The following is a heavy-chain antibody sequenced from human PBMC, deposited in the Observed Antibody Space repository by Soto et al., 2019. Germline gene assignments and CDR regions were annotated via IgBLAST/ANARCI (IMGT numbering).Heavy chain of an antibody. V-gene: IGHV3-7*05. CDR2: INEDGSRM. J-gene: IGHJ6*02. Sequence: GGSLRLSCAASGFTFSSYAMSWVRQAPGKGLEWVANINEDGSRMYYVDSVKGRFTISRDNAKNSLYLQMNSLRAEDTALYYCARENSYYGMDVWGQGTTVTVSS. CDR1: GFTFSSYA. CDR3: ARENSYYGMDV.